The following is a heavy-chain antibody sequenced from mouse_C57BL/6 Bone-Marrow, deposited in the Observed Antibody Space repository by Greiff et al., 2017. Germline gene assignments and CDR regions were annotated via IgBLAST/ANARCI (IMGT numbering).Heavy chain of an antibody. J-gene: IGHJ4*01. V-gene: IGHV1-72*01. CDR1: GYTFTSYW. Sequence: VQLQQPGAELVQPGASVKLSCTASGYTFTSYWMHWVKQRPGRGLEWLGRIAPNSGGTKYNEKFKSKATLTVDKPSSTAYMQLSSLTSEDSAVYYCARRMDYWGQGTSVTVSS. CDR3: ARRMDY. CDR2: IAPNSGGT.